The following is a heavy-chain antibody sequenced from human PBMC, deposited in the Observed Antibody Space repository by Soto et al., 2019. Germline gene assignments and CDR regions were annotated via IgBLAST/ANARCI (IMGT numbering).Heavy chain of an antibody. D-gene: IGHD2-2*01. CDR3: ARAECSSTSCHTKVHGFTIFGVDLEWDQKGYYYYGMDV. Sequence: SVKVSCKASGGTFSSYAISWVRQAPGQGLEWMGGIIPIFGTANYAQKFQGRVTITADESTSTAYMELSSLRSEDTAVYYCARAECSSTSCHTKVHGFTIFGVDLEWDQKGYYYYGMDVWGQGTTVTVSS. J-gene: IGHJ6*02. V-gene: IGHV1-69*13. CDR1: GGTFSSYA. CDR2: IIPIFGTA.